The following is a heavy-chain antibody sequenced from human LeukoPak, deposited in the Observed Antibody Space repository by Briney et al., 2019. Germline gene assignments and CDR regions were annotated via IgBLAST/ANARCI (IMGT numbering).Heavy chain of an antibody. CDR3: ARDRAWNYFDY. Sequence: GGSLRLSCAASGFTFRSYDMSWVRQAPGKGLEWVSVIRARGGDTFYADFVRGRFTISRDNSKNTLYLQMDSLRAEDTAVYYCARDRAWNYFDYWGQGTLVTVSS. CDR2: IRARGGDT. V-gene: IGHV3-23*01. D-gene: IGHD3-3*01. J-gene: IGHJ4*02. CDR1: GFTFRSYD.